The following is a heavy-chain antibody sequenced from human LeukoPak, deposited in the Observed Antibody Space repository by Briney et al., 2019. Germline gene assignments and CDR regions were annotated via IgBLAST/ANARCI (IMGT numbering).Heavy chain of an antibody. Sequence: GGSLRLSCAASGFTFSSYSMNWVRQAPGKGLEWVSYISSSSSTIYYADSVKGRFTISRDNAKNSLYLQMNSLRAEDTAVYYCARDPDYYYMDVWGKGTTVTISS. V-gene: IGHV3-48*04. CDR1: GFTFSSYS. J-gene: IGHJ6*03. CDR3: ARDPDYYYMDV. CDR2: ISSSSSTI.